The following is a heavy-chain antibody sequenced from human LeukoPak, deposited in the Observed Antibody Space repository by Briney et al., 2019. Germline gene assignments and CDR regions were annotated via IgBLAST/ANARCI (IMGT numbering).Heavy chain of an antibody. D-gene: IGHD3-3*01. J-gene: IGHJ5*02. CDR3: ARDNDYDFWSGHNWFDP. CDR2: IYTSGST. CDR1: GGSISSYY. V-gene: IGHV4-4*07. Sequence: PSETLSLTCTVSGGSISSYYWSWIQQPAGKGLEWIGRIYTSGSTNYNPSLKSRVTMSVDTSKNQFSLKLSSVTAADTAVYYCARDNDYDFWSGHNWFDPWGQGTLVTVSS.